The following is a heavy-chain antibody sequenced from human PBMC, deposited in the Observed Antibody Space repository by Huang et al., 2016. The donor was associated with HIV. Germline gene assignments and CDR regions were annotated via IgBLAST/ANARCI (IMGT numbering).Heavy chain of an antibody. CDR2: IYYSGDT. D-gene: IGHD3-10*01. CDR1: GCSITDSNYY. CDR3: ARHFGSWSGYFDS. V-gene: IGHV4-39*01. Sequence: LVRPSETLSLICTVSGCSITDSNYYWGWIRQPPGKGLEWIGSIYYSGDTDYTPSLKSRVTMSVDTSKNRFSLDIRSVAVADTAIYYCARHFGSWSGYFDSWGQGTLVPVSS. J-gene: IGHJ4*02.